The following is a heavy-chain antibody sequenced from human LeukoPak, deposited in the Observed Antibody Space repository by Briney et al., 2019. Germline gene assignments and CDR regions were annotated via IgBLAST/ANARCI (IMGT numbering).Heavy chain of an antibody. V-gene: IGHV3-30*02. CDR2: IRSDGSNK. Sequence: PGGSLRLSCAASGITGYSMHWVRRAPGKGLEWVAFIRSDGSNKYYADSVKGRFTVSRDNSKNTLYLQMNSLRAEDTAVYYCARAGDYIDYWGQGTLVTVSS. J-gene: IGHJ4*02. CDR1: GITGYS. CDR3: ARAGDYIDY.